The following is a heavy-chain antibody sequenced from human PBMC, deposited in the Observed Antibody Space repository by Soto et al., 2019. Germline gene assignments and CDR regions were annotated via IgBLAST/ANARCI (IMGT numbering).Heavy chain of an antibody. CDR2: FDPEDGET. CDR3: ATDRGFYTMVRGVPDYYYYMDV. V-gene: IGHV1-24*01. J-gene: IGHJ6*03. CDR1: GYTLTELS. Sequence: ASLKVSCKVSGYTLTELSMHWVRQAPGKGLEWMGGFDPEDGETIYAQKFQGRVTMTEDTSTDTAYMELSSLRSEDTAVYYCATDRGFYTMVRGVPDYYYYMDVWGKGTTVTVSS. D-gene: IGHD3-10*01.